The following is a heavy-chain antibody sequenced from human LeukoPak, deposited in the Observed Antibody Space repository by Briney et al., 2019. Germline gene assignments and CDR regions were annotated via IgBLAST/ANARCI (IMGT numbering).Heavy chain of an antibody. J-gene: IGHJ3*02. Sequence: TGGSLRPSCAASGFTFSTYWMSWVRQAPGRGLEWVANINQDGSAKFYGDSVKGRFTISRDNAKKSLYLQMNSLSAEDTAVYYCARNAFDIWGQGTMVTVSS. V-gene: IGHV3-7*01. CDR2: INQDGSAK. CDR3: ARNAFDI. CDR1: GFTFSTYW.